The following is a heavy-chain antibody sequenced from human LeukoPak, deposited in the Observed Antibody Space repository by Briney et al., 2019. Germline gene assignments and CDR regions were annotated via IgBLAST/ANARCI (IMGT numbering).Heavy chain of an antibody. V-gene: IGHV1-2*06. CDR3: ASLGDHYYDSSSYHFDY. J-gene: IGHJ4*02. CDR1: GYTFTGYY. Sequence: GASVKVSCKASGYTFTGYYMHWVRQAPGQGLEWMGRINPNSGGTNYAQKFQGRVTMTRDTSISTAYMELSRLRSDDTAVYYCASLGDHYYDSSSYHFDYWGQGTLVTVSS. D-gene: IGHD3-22*01. CDR2: INPNSGGT.